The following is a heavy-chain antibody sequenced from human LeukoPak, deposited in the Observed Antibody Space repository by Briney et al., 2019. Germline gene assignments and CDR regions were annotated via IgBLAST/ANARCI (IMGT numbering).Heavy chain of an antibody. J-gene: IGHJ4*02. Sequence: GALSLSWAASGFTFIAYYMSWIRQAPGKSLEWVSYISSRDSTIYDADSVKGRFTTSRDNAKNSLYLQMNSLRAEDTAVYYCARVPNYDFLTGYSYYFDYWGQGTLVTVSS. CDR1: GFTFIAYY. CDR2: ISSRDSTI. CDR3: ARVPNYDFLTGYSYYFDY. V-gene: IGHV3-11*01. D-gene: IGHD3-9*01.